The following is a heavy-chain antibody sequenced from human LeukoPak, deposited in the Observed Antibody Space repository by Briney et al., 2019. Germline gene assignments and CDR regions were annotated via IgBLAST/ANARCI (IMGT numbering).Heavy chain of an antibody. CDR1: GYTFTGYY. CDR3: ARGAEYYFDSSGYPDY. D-gene: IGHD3-22*01. Sequence: ASVKVSCKASGYTFTGYYMHWVRQAPGQGLEWMGWINPNSGRTNYAQKFQGRVTMTRDTSISTAYMELSRLRSDDTAVYYCARGAEYYFDSSGYPDYWGQGTLVT. J-gene: IGHJ4*02. CDR2: INPNSGRT. V-gene: IGHV1-2*02.